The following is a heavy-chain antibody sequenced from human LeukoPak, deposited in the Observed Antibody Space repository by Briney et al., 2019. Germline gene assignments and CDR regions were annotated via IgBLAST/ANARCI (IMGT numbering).Heavy chain of an antibody. J-gene: IGHJ4*02. V-gene: IGHV4-39*01. CDR1: GGSISSSSYY. D-gene: IGHD1-26*01. CDR2: IYYSGST. CDR3: ARRHKELLY. Sequence: PSETLSLTCTVSGGSISSSSYYWGWIRQPPGKGLEWIGSIYYSGSTYYNPSLKSRVTISVDTSKNQFSLKLSSVTAADTAVYYCARRHKELLYWGQGTLVTVSS.